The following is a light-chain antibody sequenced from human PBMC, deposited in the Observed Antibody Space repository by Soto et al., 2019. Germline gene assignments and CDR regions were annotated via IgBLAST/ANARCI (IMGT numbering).Light chain of an antibody. CDR2: DVS. CDR3: TSPTPGSLYV. Sequence: QSALTQPASVSGSPGQSITISCTGTSGDVGAYDFVSWYQHHPGKAPRFVIYDVSRRPAGASDRFSGSKSGSTASLTISGLQAEDEADYFCTSPTPGSLYVFGSGTKVTVL. V-gene: IGLV2-14*01. CDR1: SGDVGAYDF. J-gene: IGLJ1*01.